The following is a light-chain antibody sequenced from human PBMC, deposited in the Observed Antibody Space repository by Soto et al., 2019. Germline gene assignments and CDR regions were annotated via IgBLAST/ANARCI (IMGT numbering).Light chain of an antibody. CDR2: DVS. CDR1: SGDIGDYNY. CDR3: CSYTRSGTLI. V-gene: IGLV2-14*01. J-gene: IGLJ1*01. Sequence: QSALTQPASVSGSPGQAITISSVGTSGDIGDYNYVSWYQQHPGKVPKVIIYDVSNRPSGVSYRFSGTKSGNTASLTVSGLQAEHEADYYCCSYTRSGTLIFGTGTKVTVL.